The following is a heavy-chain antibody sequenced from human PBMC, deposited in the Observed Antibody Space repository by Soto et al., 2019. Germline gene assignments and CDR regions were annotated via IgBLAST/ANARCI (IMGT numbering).Heavy chain of an antibody. J-gene: IGHJ5*02. CDR3: ARGPDDPAFAAAAGRARFYP. D-gene: IGHD6-13*01. CDR1: GGSFSGYY. V-gene: IGHV4-34*01. CDR2: INHSGST. Sequence: SETLSLTCAVYGGSFSGYYWSWIRQPPGKGLEWIGEINHSGSTNYNPSLKSRVTISVDTSKNQFSLKLSSVTAADTAVYYCARGPDDPAFAAAAGRARFYPWGQGTLVTVSS.